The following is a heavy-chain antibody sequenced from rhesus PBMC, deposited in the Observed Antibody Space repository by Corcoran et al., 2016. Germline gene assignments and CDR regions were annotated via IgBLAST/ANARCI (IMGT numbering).Heavy chain of an antibody. V-gene: IGHV4-81*01. CDR3: ASLYNWNDKFSDY. CDR2: IYGNIACT. D-gene: IGHD1-7*02. Sequence: QLQLQESGPGLVTPSETLSLTCAVSGGSIRGYYWSWICQPPGKGLEGIGNIYGNIACTNYNPALKSRVTISKDTSKNQFSLKLSSVTAADTAVYYCASLYNWNDKFSDYWGQGVLVTVSS. CDR1: GGSIRGYY. J-gene: IGHJ4*01.